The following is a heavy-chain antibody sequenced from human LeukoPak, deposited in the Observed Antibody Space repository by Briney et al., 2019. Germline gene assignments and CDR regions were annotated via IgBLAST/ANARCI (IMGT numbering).Heavy chain of an antibody. CDR3: ARDGFPSNYDWFDP. D-gene: IGHD4-4*01. V-gene: IGHV4-4*07. CDR1: GGSISSYY. CDR2: IYTSGST. Sequence: SETLSLTCPVSGGSISSYYWSWIRQPAGKGLEWIGRIYTSGSTNYNPSLKSRVTMSVDTSKNQFSLKLSSVTAADTAVYYCARDGFPSNYDWFDPWGQGTLVTVSS. J-gene: IGHJ5*02.